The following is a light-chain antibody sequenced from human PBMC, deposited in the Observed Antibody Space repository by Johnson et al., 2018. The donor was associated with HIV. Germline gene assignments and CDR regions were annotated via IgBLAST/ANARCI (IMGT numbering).Light chain of an antibody. V-gene: IGLV1-51*02. CDR3: GTWDNSLSAYV. CDR1: SSNIGNNY. CDR2: ENN. Sequence: QSVLTQPPSVSAAPGQKVTISCSGSSSNIGNNYVSWYQQLPGTAPKLLIYENNKRPSGIPDRFSGSKSGTSATLGITGLQTGDEADYYCGTWDNSLSAYVLGTGTKVTVL. J-gene: IGLJ1*01.